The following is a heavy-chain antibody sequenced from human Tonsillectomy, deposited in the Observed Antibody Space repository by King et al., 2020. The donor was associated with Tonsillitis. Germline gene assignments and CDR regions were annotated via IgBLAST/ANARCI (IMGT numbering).Heavy chain of an antibody. Sequence: VQLVESGGTLVQPGGSLRISCAASEFILNTYAMSGVRQAPGRGLEWVSTIYSGGTNTWYGDSVRGRFTISRDFSKSTLDLQMNRLRAEDTAIYYCATYDYGGKFGGYWGRGTLVTVSS. CDR1: EFILNTYA. V-gene: IGHV3-23*03. D-gene: IGHD4-23*01. CDR2: IYSGGTNT. J-gene: IGHJ4*02. CDR3: ATYDYGGKFGGY.